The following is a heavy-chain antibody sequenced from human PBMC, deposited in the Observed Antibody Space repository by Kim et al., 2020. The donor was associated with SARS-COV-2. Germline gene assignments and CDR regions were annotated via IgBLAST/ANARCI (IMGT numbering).Heavy chain of an antibody. V-gene: IGHV3-48*03. CDR2: ISSTGNTI. CDR1: GFTFRSYD. Sequence: GGSLRLSCAASGFTFRSYDMSWVRQTPGKGLEWISYISSTGNTIYYADSVKGRFTVSRDNAKNSLYLCMHSLRVEDTALYYCARSFTTTYRYFDYWGHGTLVTVSS. CDR3: ARSFTTTYRYFDY. J-gene: IGHJ4*01. D-gene: IGHD1-1*01.